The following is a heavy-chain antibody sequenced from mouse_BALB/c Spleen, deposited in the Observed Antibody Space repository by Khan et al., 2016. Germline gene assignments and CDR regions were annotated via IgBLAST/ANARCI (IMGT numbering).Heavy chain of an antibody. Sequence: QVQLQQPGAELARPGASVKLSCKASGYTFTSYWMQWVKQRPGQGLEWIGAIYPGDGDTRYTQKFKGKATLTADKSSSTAYMQLSSLASEDSAVXYCARRAARATGFAYWGQGTLVTVSA. D-gene: IGHD3-1*01. CDR3: ARRAARATGFAY. V-gene: IGHV1-87*01. J-gene: IGHJ3*01. CDR1: GYTFTSYW. CDR2: IYPGDGDT.